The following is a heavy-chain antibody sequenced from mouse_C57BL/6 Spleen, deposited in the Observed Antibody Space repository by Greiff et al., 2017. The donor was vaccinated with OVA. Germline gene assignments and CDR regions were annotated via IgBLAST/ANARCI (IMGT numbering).Heavy chain of an antibody. V-gene: IGHV1-61*01. Sequence: VQLQQPGAELVRPGSSVKLSCKASGYTFTSYWMDWVKQRPGQGLEWIGNIYPSDSETHYNQKFKDKATLTVDKSSSTAYMQLSSLTSEDSAVYYCARSLVELGRDYFDYWGQGTTLTVSS. J-gene: IGHJ2*01. CDR2: IYPSDSET. D-gene: IGHD4-1*01. CDR1: GYTFTSYW. CDR3: ARSLVELGRDYFDY.